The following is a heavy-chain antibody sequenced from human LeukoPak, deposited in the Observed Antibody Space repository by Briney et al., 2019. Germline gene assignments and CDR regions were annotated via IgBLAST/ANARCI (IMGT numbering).Heavy chain of an antibody. V-gene: IGHV3-7*01. CDR1: GFTFGKYW. Sequence: GGSLRLSCVASGFTFGKYWMSWVRQAPGKGLEWVANIKLDGSEKNYVDSVKGRFTISRDNSKNTLYLQMNSLRAEDTAVYYCARDWELRLLYGMDVWGQGTTVTVSS. D-gene: IGHD1-7*01. CDR3: ARDWELRLLYGMDV. CDR2: IKLDGSEK. J-gene: IGHJ6*02.